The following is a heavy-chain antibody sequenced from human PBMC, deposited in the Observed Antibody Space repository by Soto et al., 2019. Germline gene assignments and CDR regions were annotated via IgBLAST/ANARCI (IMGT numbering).Heavy chain of an antibody. CDR1: GGSISSSNW. D-gene: IGHD3-10*01. Sequence: QVQLQESGPGLVKPSGTLSLTCAVSGGSISSSNWWRWVRQPPGKWLEWIGEIYHSGSTNYNPSLKSRVTISVSTSKNPFSLKLSSVTAADTAVYYCARDNYYGSGSYRPHPHYFYYWGQGTLGTVSS. CDR2: IYHSGST. CDR3: ARDNYYGSGSYRPHPHYFYY. J-gene: IGHJ4*02. V-gene: IGHV4-4*02.